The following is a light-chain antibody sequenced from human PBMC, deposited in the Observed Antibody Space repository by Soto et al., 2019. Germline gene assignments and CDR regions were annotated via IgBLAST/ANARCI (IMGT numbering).Light chain of an antibody. CDR1: QSVSSSY. V-gene: IGKV3-20*01. Sequence: EIVLTQSPGTLSLSPGERATLSCRASQSVSSSYLAWYQQKPGQAPRLLMYGASSRATGIPDRFSGSGSGTEFTLTISRLEPEDFAVYYCQQYGSSPWTFGQGTKVEIK. CDR2: GAS. J-gene: IGKJ1*01. CDR3: QQYGSSPWT.